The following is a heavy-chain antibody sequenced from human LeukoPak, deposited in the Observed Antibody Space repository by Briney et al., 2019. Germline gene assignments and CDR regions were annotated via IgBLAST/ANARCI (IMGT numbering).Heavy chain of an antibody. CDR3: ARAESYYYGSGSYFDAAHFDY. V-gene: IGHV1-2*02. CDR2: INPNSGGT. Sequence: VASVTVSCKASGYTFTGYYMHWVRQAPGQGLEWMGWINPNSGGTNYAQKFQGRVTMTRDTSISTAYMELSRLRSDDTAVYYCARAESYYYGSGSYFDAAHFDYWGQGTLVTVSS. CDR1: GYTFTGYY. J-gene: IGHJ4*02. D-gene: IGHD3-10*01.